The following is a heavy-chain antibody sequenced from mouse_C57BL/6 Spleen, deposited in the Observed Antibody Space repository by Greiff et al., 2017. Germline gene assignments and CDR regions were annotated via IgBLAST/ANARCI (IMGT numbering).Heavy chain of an antibody. CDR2: IYWDDDK. D-gene: IGHD2-4*01. CDR3: ARREESYYDYVLDY. Sequence: QVTLKVCGPGILQSSQTLSLTCSFSGFSLSTSGMGVSWIRQPSGKGLEWLAHIYWDDDKRYNPSLKSRLTISKDTSRNQVFLKITSVDTADTATYYCARREESYYDYVLDYWGQGTSVTVSS. V-gene: IGHV8-12*01. CDR1: GFSLSTSGMG. J-gene: IGHJ4*01.